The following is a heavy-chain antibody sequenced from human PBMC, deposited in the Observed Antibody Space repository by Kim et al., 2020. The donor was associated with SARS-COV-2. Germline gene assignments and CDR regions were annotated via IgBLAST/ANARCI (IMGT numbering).Heavy chain of an antibody. Sequence: SETLSLTCTVSGGSISSYYWSWIRQPQGKGLEWIGYIYYSGSTNYNPSLKSRVTISVDTSKNQFSLKLSSVTAADTAVYYCARNYCSSTSCYVDYYYGMDVWGQGTTVTVSS. D-gene: IGHD2-2*01. CDR1: GGSISSYY. CDR3: ARNYCSSTSCYVDYYYGMDV. J-gene: IGHJ6*02. CDR2: IYYSGST. V-gene: IGHV4-59*01.